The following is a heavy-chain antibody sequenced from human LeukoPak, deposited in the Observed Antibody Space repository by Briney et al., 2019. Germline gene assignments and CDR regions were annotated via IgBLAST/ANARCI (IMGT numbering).Heavy chain of an antibody. CDR1: GFTFSSYG. V-gene: IGHV3-30*18. CDR3: AKEIYNGSGSYPDY. D-gene: IGHD3-10*01. J-gene: IGHJ4*02. CDR2: ISHDGSNK. Sequence: GGSLRLSCAASGFTFSSYGMHWVRQVPGKGLEWVAVISHDGSNKYYVDSVKGRFTISRDNSKNTVYLQMNSLRPEDTAVYYCAKEIYNGSGSYPDYWGQGTLVTVSS.